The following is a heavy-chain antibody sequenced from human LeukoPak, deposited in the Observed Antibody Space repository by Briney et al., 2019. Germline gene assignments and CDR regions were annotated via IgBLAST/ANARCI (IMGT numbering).Heavy chain of an antibody. D-gene: IGHD3-10*01. Sequence: GRSLRLSCAASGFTFSSYSMNWVRLAPGKGLEWVSSISSSSSYIYYADSVKGRFTISRDNAKNSLYLQMNSLRAEDTAVYYCASPASGSGSFWGQGTLVTVSS. CDR1: GFTFSSYS. CDR2: ISSSSSYI. J-gene: IGHJ4*02. V-gene: IGHV3-21*01. CDR3: ASPASGSGSF.